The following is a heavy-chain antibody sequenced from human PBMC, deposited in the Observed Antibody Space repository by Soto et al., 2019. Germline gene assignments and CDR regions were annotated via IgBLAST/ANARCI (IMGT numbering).Heavy chain of an antibody. Sequence: GGSLRLSCAASGFTFSRYAMSWVRQAPGKGLEWVSAISGSGGSTYYADSVKGRFTIARDNSKNTLYLQMNSLSDEDTAVYYCAKDLNWGSWGYFDYWGQGTLVTVSS. CDR2: ISGSGGST. V-gene: IGHV3-23*01. D-gene: IGHD7-27*01. CDR3: AKDLNWGSWGYFDY. J-gene: IGHJ4*02. CDR1: GFTFSRYA.